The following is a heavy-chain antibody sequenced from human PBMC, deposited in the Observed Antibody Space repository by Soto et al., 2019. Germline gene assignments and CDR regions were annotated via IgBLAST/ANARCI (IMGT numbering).Heavy chain of an antibody. CDR1: GFTFSDHY. CDR3: ARSSPLVGANKHFDY. D-gene: IGHD1-26*01. CDR2: TRNKANSYTT. J-gene: IGHJ4*02. Sequence: EVQLVESGGGLVQPGGSLRLSCAASGFTFSDHYMDWVRQAPGKGLEWVGRTRNKANSYTTEYAASVKGRFTISRDDSKNSLYLQMNSLKTEDTAVYYCARSSPLVGANKHFDYWGQGTLVTVSS. V-gene: IGHV3-72*01.